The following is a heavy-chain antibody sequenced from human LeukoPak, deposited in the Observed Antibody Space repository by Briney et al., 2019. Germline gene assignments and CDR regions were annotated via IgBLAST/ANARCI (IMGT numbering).Heavy chain of an antibody. J-gene: IGHJ4*02. V-gene: IGHV3-23*01. D-gene: IGHD3-16*01. CDR2: ISGSGGTT. CDR1: EFTFSSYS. Sequence: PGGSLRLSCAASEFTFSSYSLTWVRQAPGKGLEWVSLISGSGGTTYYADSVRGRFTISRDNAKNSLYLQMNSLRVEDTAVYYCARDQSSRPLGYWGQGTLVTVFS. CDR3: ARDQSSRPLGY.